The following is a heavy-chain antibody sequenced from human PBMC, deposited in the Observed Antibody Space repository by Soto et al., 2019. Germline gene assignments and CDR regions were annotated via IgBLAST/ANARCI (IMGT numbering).Heavy chain of an antibody. V-gene: IGHV3-15*07. J-gene: IGHJ4*01. CDR2: VKSKNDGGST. Sequence: GGSLRLSCADSGFTFSNAWIKWVRQTPGKRLEWVGRVKSKNDGGSTDFAAPVKGRFAISRDDSKNMVYLEMNSLKTEYTAIYYCTTDSYITSIIVRFDYWGHGTLVTVSS. D-gene: IGHD3-22*01. CDR3: TTDSYITSIIVRFDY. CDR1: GFTFSNAW.